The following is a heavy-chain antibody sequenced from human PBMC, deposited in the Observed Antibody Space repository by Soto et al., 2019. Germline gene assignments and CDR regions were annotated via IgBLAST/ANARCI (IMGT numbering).Heavy chain of an antibody. CDR3: AKDLSSSWTLNYDYGMDV. Sequence: EVQLLESGGGLVQPGGSLRLSCAASGFTFSSYAMSWVRQAPGKGLEWVSAISGSGGSTYYSDSVKGRFTISRDNSKNTLYLQMNSLRAEATAVYYCAKDLSSSWTLNYDYGMDVWGQGTTVTVSS. V-gene: IGHV3-23*01. D-gene: IGHD6-13*01. CDR2: ISGSGGST. CDR1: GFTFSSYA. J-gene: IGHJ6*02.